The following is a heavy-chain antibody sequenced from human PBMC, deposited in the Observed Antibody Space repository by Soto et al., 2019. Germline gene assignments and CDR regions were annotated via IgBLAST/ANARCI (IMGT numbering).Heavy chain of an antibody. V-gene: IGHV3-23*01. J-gene: IGHJ4*02. CDR1: GFIFDSYA. CDR3: AKGRYFDSSGGCANY. CDR2: ISGSGHAT. Sequence: EVTLLESGGGSVPPGASARLSCITSGFIFDSYAMSWVRQSPGRGLEWVAAISGSGHATYYTQSVRGRFTISRDKSKKTVFLQMTNLIDEDTAIYYCAKGRYFDSSGGCANYWGLGTLVTVSS. D-gene: IGHD3-22*01.